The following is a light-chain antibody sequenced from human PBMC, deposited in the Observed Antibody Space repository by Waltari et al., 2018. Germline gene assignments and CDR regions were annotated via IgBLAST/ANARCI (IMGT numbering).Light chain of an antibody. CDR2: EDK. CDR1: QLGHKF. J-gene: IGLJ3*02. V-gene: IGLV3-1*01. CDR3: QTWDGTTAV. Sequence: SYELTQPPSVSVSPGQTASITCSGDQLGHKFAPWYQQKPGQSPVVVIYEDKKRPSGLPERFSGSNSGNAATLTISGTQAVDEADYYCQTWDGTTAVFGGGTKLTVL.